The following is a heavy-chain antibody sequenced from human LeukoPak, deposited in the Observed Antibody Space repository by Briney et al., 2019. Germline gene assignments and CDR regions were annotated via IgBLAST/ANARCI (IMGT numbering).Heavy chain of an antibody. CDR1: GLTFSSYS. Sequence: GGSLRLSCAASGLTFSSYSMNWVRQAPGEGLEWVSYIGSSRSSIYYADSVKGRFTLSRDNAKNSLYLQMNSLRDEVTAAYYCAREYSSSYGRAFDIWGQGTMVTVSS. J-gene: IGHJ3*02. D-gene: IGHD6-6*01. CDR2: IGSSRSSI. CDR3: AREYSSSYGRAFDI. V-gene: IGHV3-48*02.